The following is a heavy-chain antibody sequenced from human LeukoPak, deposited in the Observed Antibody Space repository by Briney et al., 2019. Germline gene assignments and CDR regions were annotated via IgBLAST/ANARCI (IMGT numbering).Heavy chain of an antibody. CDR1: GYTFTSYD. CDR2: MNPNSGNT. J-gene: IGHJ4*02. Sequence: GASVKVSCKASGYTFTSYDINWVRQATGQGLEWMGWMNPNSGNTGYAQKFQGRVTITRNTSISTAYMELSSLRSKDTAVYYCASPPRGDGYMRWGQGTLVTVSS. CDR3: ASPPRGDGYMR. V-gene: IGHV1-8*03. D-gene: IGHD5-24*01.